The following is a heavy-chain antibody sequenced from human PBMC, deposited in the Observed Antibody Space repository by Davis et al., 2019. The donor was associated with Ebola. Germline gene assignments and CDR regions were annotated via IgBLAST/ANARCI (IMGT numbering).Heavy chain of an antibody. CDR1: GFTFSSYA. D-gene: IGHD6-6*01. CDR3: ARAGQTIAARYYGMDV. V-gene: IGHV3-74*01. J-gene: IGHJ6*02. Sequence: PGGSLRLSCAASGFTFSSYAMNWVRQAPGKGLVWVSRINSDGSSTSYADSVKGRFTISRDNAKNTLYLQMNSLRAEDTAVYYCARAGQTIAARYYGMDVWGQGTTVTVSS. CDR2: INSDGSST.